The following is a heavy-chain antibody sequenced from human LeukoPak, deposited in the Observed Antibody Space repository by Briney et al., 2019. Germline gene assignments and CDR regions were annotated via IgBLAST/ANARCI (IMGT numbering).Heavy chain of an antibody. Sequence: PSETLSLTCAVYGGSFSGYYWSWIRQPPGKGLEWIGEINHSGSTNYNPSLKSRVTISVDTSKNQFSLKLSSVTAADTAVYYCASRPPMYDILTGYFFDYWGQGTLATVSS. CDR3: ASRPPMYDILTGYFFDY. V-gene: IGHV4-34*01. D-gene: IGHD3-9*01. J-gene: IGHJ4*02. CDR1: GGSFSGYY. CDR2: INHSGST.